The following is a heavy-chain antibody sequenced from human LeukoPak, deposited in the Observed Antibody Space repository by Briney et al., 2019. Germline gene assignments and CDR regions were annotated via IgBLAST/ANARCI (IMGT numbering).Heavy chain of an antibody. Sequence: SETLSLTCTVSGGSISSYYWSWIRQPPGKGLEWIGYIYYSGSTNYNPSLKSRVTISVDTSKNQFSLKLSSVTAADTAVYYCARVSSHYYDSSGYLDYWGQGTLVTVSS. CDR2: IYYSGST. V-gene: IGHV4-59*08. J-gene: IGHJ4*02. CDR3: ARVSSHYYDSSGYLDY. CDR1: GGSISSYY. D-gene: IGHD3-22*01.